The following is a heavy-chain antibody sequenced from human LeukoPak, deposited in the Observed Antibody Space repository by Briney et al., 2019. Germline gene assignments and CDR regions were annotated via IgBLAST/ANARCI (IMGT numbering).Heavy chain of an antibody. D-gene: IGHD2-2*01. J-gene: IGHJ5*02. CDR3: ARLVVPAAINWFDP. CDR1: GGSFSGYY. V-gene: IGHV4-34*01. CDR2: INHSGST. Sequence: SETLSLTCAVYGGSFSGYYWSWIRQPPGKGLEWIGEINHSGSTNYNPSLKSRVTISVDTSKNQFSLKLSSVTAADTAVYYCARLVVPAAINWFDPWGQGTLVTVSS.